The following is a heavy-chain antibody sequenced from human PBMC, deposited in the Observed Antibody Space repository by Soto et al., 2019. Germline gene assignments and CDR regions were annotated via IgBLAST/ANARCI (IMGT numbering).Heavy chain of an antibody. D-gene: IGHD3-22*01. CDR1: VYTLTGYY. Sequence: SVKVSCKASVYTLTGYYIHWVRQAPGQGLEWMGWINPNSGGTNYAQKFQGRVTMTRDTSISTAYMELSRLRSDDTAVYYCASFGTYYYDSSGLPPYYYGMDVWGQGTTVTVSS. V-gene: IGHV1-2*02. CDR2: INPNSGGT. J-gene: IGHJ6*02. CDR3: ASFGTYYYDSSGLPPYYYGMDV.